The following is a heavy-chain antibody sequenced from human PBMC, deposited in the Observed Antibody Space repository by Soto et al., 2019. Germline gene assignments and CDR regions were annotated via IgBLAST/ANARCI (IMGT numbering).Heavy chain of an antibody. Sequence: ASVKVSCKASGYTLTSYYMHWVRQAPGQGLEWMGIINPSGGSTSYAQKFQGRVTMTRDTSTGTVYMELSSLRSEDTAVYYCAGQIGYCSSTSCYTYYYYGMDVWGQGTTVTLSS. V-gene: IGHV1-46*01. D-gene: IGHD2-2*02. CDR1: GYTLTSYY. CDR3: AGQIGYCSSTSCYTYYYYGMDV. J-gene: IGHJ6*02. CDR2: INPSGGST.